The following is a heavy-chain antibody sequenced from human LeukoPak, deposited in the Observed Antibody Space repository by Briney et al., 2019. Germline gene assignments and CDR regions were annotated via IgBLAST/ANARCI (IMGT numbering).Heavy chain of an antibody. CDR3: AKEPALVAAQYYFDY. V-gene: IGHV3-23*01. D-gene: IGHD2-15*01. CDR1: GFIFSNYA. Sequence: HSGGSLRLSCAASGFIFSNYAMYWVRQAPGKGLEWVSAISGRSNNTYYADSVKGRFTISRDSSKNTLYLQMNSLRADDTAVYYCAKEPALVAAQYYFDYWGQGTLVTVSS. CDR2: ISGRSNNT. J-gene: IGHJ4*02.